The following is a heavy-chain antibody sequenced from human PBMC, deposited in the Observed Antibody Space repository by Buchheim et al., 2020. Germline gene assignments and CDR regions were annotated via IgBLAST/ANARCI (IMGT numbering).Heavy chain of an antibody. CDR1: GDSVSSSSFY. D-gene: IGHD3-22*01. Sequence: QLQLQESGPGLVKPSETLSLTCTVSGDSVSSSSFYWDWVRQPPGKGLEWIGRLSYIGNTYSNPSLESRVTISVDTSKNQFSLNLSSVTAADTAVYYCVRVGGSVGYVSPDQWGLGTL. J-gene: IGHJ1*01. V-gene: IGHV4-39*01. CDR2: LSYIGNT. CDR3: VRVGGSVGYVSPDQ.